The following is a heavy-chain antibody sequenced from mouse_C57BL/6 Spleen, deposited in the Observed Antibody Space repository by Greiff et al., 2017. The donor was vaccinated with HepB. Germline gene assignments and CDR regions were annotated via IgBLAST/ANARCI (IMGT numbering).Heavy chain of an antibody. V-gene: IGHV1-80*01. D-gene: IGHD2-3*01. CDR2: IYPGDGDT. J-gene: IGHJ4*01. CDR3: ARDDGPYYAMDY. Sequence: VQLQQSGAELVKPGASVKISCKASGYAFSSYWMNWVKQRPGKGLEWIGQIYPGDGDTNYNGKFKGKATLTADKSSSTAYMQLSSLTSEDSAVYFCARDDGPYYAMDYWGQGTSVTVSS. CDR1: GYAFSSYW.